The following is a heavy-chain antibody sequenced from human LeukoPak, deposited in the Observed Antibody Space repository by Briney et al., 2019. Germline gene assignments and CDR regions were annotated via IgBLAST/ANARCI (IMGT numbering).Heavy chain of an antibody. Sequence: GGSLRLSCAASGFTFSSYAMSWVRQASGKGLEWVGRIRSKANSYATAYAASVKGRFTISRDDSKNTAYLQMNSLKTEDTAVYYCTRPASSTSYVGYYYYMDVWGKGTTVTVSS. J-gene: IGHJ6*03. CDR2: IRSKANSYAT. CDR1: GFTFSSYA. V-gene: IGHV3-73*01. CDR3: TRPASSTSYVGYYYYMDV. D-gene: IGHD2-2*01.